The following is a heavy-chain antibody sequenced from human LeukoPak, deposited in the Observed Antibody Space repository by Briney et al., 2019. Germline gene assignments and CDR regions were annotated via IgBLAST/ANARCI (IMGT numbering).Heavy chain of an antibody. Sequence: ASVKVSCKSSGYTFTSYGIRWVRQAPGQGLEWMGWISSYNGNTHYAEKLQDRVTMTTHTSTRTAYMELRSLRSDDTAVYYCARSRGWMIAAAGRGPYYFDYWGKGTMVTVSS. CDR2: ISSYNGNT. CDR3: ARSRGWMIAAAGRGPYYFDY. CDR1: GYTFTSYG. J-gene: IGHJ4*02. D-gene: IGHD6-13*01. V-gene: IGHV1-18*01.